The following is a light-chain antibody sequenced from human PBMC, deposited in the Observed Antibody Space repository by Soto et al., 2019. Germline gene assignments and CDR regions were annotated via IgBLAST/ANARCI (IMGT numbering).Light chain of an antibody. CDR1: QSVDSN. V-gene: IGKV3-20*01. J-gene: IGKJ1*01. CDR3: QRYDSFRT. Sequence: TQSPSTLSASVGDRVTITCRVSQSVDSNFAWYQQRPGQAPRLLIYGASNRATGIPDRFSGSGSGTDFTLTITRLEPEDFAMYYCQRYDSFRTFGQGTKVDIK. CDR2: GAS.